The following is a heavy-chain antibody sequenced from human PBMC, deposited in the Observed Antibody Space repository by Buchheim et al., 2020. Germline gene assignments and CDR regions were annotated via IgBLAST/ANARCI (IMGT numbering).Heavy chain of an antibody. Sequence: EVQLLESGGGLVQPGGSLRLSCAASGFTFSSYAMSWVRQAPGKGLEWVSGISGGGSTYYTDSVKGRFTISRDNSKNTLYLQMNSLRAEDTAIYYCAKRSMPRGPEDYWGQGTL. CDR3: AKRSMPRGPEDY. V-gene: IGHV3-23*01. J-gene: IGHJ4*02. D-gene: IGHD3-10*01. CDR1: GFTFSSYA. CDR2: ISGGGST.